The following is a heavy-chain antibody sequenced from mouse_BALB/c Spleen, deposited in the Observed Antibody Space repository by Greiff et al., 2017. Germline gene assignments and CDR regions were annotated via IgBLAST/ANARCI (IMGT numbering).Heavy chain of an antibody. V-gene: IGHV8-12*01. CDR3: ARREGYYGNNAFAY. Sequence: QVTLKESGPGILQPSQTLSLTCSFSGFSLSTSGMGVSWIRQPSGKGLEWLAHIYWDDDKRNNPSLKSRLTISKDTSRNQVFLKITSVDTADTATYYCARREGYYGNNAFAYWGQGTLVTVAA. D-gene: IGHD2-1*01. J-gene: IGHJ3*01. CDR1: GFSLSTSGMG. CDR2: IYWDDDK.